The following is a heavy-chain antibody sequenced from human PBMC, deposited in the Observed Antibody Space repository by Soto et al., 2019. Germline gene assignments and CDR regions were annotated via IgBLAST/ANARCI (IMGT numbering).Heavy chain of an antibody. Sequence: HPGGSLRLSCAASGFTFSSYGMHWVRQAPGKGLEWVAVIWYDGSNKYYADSVKGRFTISRDNSKNTLYLQMNSLRAEDTAVYYCARSFNPTVYYYYGMDVWGQGTTVTVSS. D-gene: IGHD4-17*01. V-gene: IGHV3-33*01. CDR2: IWYDGSNK. J-gene: IGHJ6*02. CDR1: GFTFSSYG. CDR3: ARSFNPTVYYYYGMDV.